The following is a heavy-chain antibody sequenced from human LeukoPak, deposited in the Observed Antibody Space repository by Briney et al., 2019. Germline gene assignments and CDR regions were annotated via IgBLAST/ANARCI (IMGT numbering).Heavy chain of an antibody. J-gene: IGHJ3*02. CDR2: IKQDGSEK. CDR1: GFTFSSYW. V-gene: IGHV3-7*05. D-gene: IGHD6-13*01. CDR3: ARDPPSGSSWPNDAFDI. Sequence: GGSLRLSCAASGFTFSSYWMSWVRQAPGKGLEWVAYIKQDGSEKYYVDSVKGRFTISRDNAKNSLYLQMNSLRAEDTAVYYCARDPPSGSSWPNDAFDIWGQGTMVTVSS.